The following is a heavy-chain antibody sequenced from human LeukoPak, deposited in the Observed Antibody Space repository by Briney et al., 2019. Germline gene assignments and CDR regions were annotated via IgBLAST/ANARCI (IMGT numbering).Heavy chain of an antibody. CDR3: TLRGDSNYYDY. CDR1: EYNFANYW. V-gene: IGHV5-51*01. Sequence: GESLKISCKASEYNFANYWIAWVRLMPGKGLEWMGTIYPGDSDTRYRPSFQGQVTISADKSITTAYLQWSTLKASDTAMYYCTLRGDSNYYDYWGQGTLVTVSS. CDR2: IYPGDSDT. D-gene: IGHD3-10*01. J-gene: IGHJ4*02.